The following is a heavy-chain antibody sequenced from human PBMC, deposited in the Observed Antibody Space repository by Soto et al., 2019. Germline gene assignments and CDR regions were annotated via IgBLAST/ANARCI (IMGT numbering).Heavy chain of an antibody. D-gene: IGHD2-21*01. J-gene: IGHJ5*02. CDR1: GGSISTSRSY. CDR3: ARQPTTGDTDLWFDP. CDR2: IFYSGST. Sequence: QLQLLESGPGLVKASETLSLTCNVSGGSISTSRSYWAWIRQPPAKGLEWLANIFYSGSTYYNPSHASRVTVSVDTSKNEFSLKLRSVTAADTAVYYCARQPTTGDTDLWFDPWGQGTLVTVSS. V-gene: IGHV4-39*01.